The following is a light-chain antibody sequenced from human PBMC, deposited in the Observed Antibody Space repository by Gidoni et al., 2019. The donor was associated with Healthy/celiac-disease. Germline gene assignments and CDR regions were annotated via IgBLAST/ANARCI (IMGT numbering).Light chain of an antibody. CDR3: CSYAGSYTWV. Sequence: SSLSQPRSVSGSPGQSVTISCTGTSSDVGGYNYVSWYQQHPGKAPKLMIYDVSNRPSGVPDRFSGSKSGNTASLTISGLQAEDEADYYCCSYAGSYTWVFGGGTKLTVL. V-gene: IGLV2-11*01. CDR2: DVS. J-gene: IGLJ3*02. CDR1: SSDVGGYNY.